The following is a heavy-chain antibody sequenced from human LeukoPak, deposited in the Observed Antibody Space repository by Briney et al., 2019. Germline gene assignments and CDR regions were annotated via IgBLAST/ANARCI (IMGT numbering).Heavy chain of an antibody. V-gene: IGHV3-9*01. CDR2: ISWNSGSI. D-gene: IGHD6-19*01. CDR3: AKSQQWLVPYFQH. Sequence: PGRSLGLSGAASGFTFDDYAMHWVRQAPGKGLEWVSGISWNSGSIGYADSVKGRFAISRDNAKNSLYLQMNSLRAEDTALYYCAKSQQWLVPYFQHWGQGTPVTVSS. CDR1: GFTFDDYA. J-gene: IGHJ1*01.